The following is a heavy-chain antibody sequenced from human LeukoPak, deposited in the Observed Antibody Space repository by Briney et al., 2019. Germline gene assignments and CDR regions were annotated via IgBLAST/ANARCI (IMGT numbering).Heavy chain of an antibody. Sequence: ASVKVSCKASGYTFTGYYMHWVRQAPGQGLEWMGWINPNSGGTNYAQKFQGRVTVTRDTSISTAYMELSRLRSDDTAVYYCTRAGYCSSTSCYSWFDPWGPGTLVTVSS. CDR3: TRAGYCSSTSCYSWFDP. CDR2: INPNSGGT. CDR1: GYTFTGYY. J-gene: IGHJ5*02. D-gene: IGHD2-2*02. V-gene: IGHV1-2*02.